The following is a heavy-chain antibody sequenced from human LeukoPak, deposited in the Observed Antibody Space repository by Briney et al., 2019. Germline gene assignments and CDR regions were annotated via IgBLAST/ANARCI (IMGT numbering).Heavy chain of an antibody. CDR3: ARGKDYDSSGYYPRYYYYYYMDV. CDR2: IYYSGST. J-gene: IGHJ6*03. CDR1: GGSISSGDYY. V-gene: IGHV4-30-4*08. Sequence: PSETLSLTCTVSGGSISSGDYYWSWIRQPPGKGLEWIGYIYYSGSTYYNPSLKSRLTISVDTSKNQFSLKLSSVTAADTAVYYCARGKDYDSSGYYPRYYYYYYMDVWGKGTTVTVSS. D-gene: IGHD3-22*01.